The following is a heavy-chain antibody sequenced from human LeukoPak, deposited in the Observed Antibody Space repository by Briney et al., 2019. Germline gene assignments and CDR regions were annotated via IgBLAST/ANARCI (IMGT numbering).Heavy chain of an antibody. CDR3: ARDRNDYDSSGYPWIDY. CDR1: GFTVSSNY. Sequence: GGSLRLSCAASGFTVSSNYMSWVRQAPGKGLEWVSVIYSGGSTYYADSVKGRFTTSRDNSKNTLYLQMNSLRAEDTAVYYCARDRNDYDSSGYPWIDYWGQGTLVTVSS. D-gene: IGHD3-22*01. J-gene: IGHJ4*02. V-gene: IGHV3-53*01. CDR2: IYSGGST.